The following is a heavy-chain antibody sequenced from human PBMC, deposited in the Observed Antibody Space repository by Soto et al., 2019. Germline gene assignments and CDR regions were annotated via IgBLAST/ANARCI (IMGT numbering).Heavy chain of an antibody. CDR3: ATRPTFGEFTFDY. Sequence: GASVKVSCKVSGCTLTELSMHWVRQAPGKGLEWMGGFDPEDGETIYAQKFQGRVTMTEDTSTDTAYMELSSLRSEDTAVYYCATRPTFGEFTFDYWGQGTLVTVSS. J-gene: IGHJ4*02. D-gene: IGHD3-10*01. V-gene: IGHV1-24*01. CDR1: GCTLTELS. CDR2: FDPEDGET.